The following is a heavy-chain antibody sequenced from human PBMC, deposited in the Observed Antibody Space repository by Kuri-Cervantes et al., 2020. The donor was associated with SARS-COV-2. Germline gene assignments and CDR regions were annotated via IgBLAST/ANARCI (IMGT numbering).Heavy chain of an antibody. CDR3: ARSWGNWRYMDV. CDR2: INPSGGST. CDR1: GYTFTSYG. V-gene: IGHV1-46*01. J-gene: IGHJ6*03. D-gene: IGHD1-1*01. Sequence: ASVKVSCKASGYTFTSYGISWVRQAPGQGLEWMGIINPSGGSTSYAQKFQGRVTMTRDTSTSTVYMELSSLRSEDTAVYYCARSWGNWRYMDVWGKGTTVTVSS.